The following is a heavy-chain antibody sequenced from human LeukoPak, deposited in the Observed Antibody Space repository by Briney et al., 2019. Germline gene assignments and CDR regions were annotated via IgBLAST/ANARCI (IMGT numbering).Heavy chain of an antibody. Sequence: SVKVSCKASGGTSSSYAISWVRQAPGQGLEWMGGIIPIFGTANYAQKFQGRVTITADESTSTAYMELSSLRSEDTAVYYCARDGLVGATGSHYYYFDYWGQGTLVTVSS. V-gene: IGHV1-69*13. CDR2: IIPIFGTA. J-gene: IGHJ4*02. D-gene: IGHD1-26*01. CDR1: GGTSSSYA. CDR3: ARDGLVGATGSHYYYFDY.